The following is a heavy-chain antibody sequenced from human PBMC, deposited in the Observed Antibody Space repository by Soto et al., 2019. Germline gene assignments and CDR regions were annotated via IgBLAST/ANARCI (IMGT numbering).Heavy chain of an antibody. V-gene: IGHV3-11*06. CDR2: ISDSSSNT. D-gene: IGHD1-7*01. Sequence: QVQLVESGGGLVKPRGSLRLSCAASGFTFSDYYMSWIRQAPGKGLEWVSYISDSSSNTNYGDSVKGRFTISRDNAKNLLYLQMNSLRAEDTAVYYCTKGEGYKWNYEFDPWGQGTLVTVSS. CDR1: GFTFSDYY. CDR3: TKGEGYKWNYEFDP. J-gene: IGHJ5*02.